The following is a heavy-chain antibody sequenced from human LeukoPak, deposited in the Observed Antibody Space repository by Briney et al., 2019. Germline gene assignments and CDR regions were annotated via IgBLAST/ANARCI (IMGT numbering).Heavy chain of an antibody. CDR2: ISGGGGST. Sequence: PGGSLRLSCAASGFTFSNYAMHWVRQAPGKGLEWVSSISGGGGSTYYADSVKGRFTIFRDNSKNTLYLQMNSLRAEDTAVYYCAKEKRYSSSPDYFDYWGQGTLVTVSS. J-gene: IGHJ4*02. CDR1: GFTFSNYA. D-gene: IGHD6-6*01. CDR3: AKEKRYSSSPDYFDY. V-gene: IGHV3-23*01.